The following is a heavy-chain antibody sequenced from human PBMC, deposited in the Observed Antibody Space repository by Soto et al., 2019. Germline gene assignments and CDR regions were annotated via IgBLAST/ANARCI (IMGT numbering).Heavy chain of an antibody. CDR3: TTDIYSGPRWYYGMDV. D-gene: IGHD5-12*01. CDR1: GFTFSNAW. CDR2: IKSKTDGGTT. V-gene: IGHV3-15*07. J-gene: IGHJ6*02. Sequence: GESLKISCAASGFTFSNAWMNWVRQAPGKGLEWVGRIKSKTDGGTTDYAAPVKGRFTISREDSKNTLYLQMNSLKTEDTAVYYCTTDIYSGPRWYYGMDVWGQGTTVTVSS.